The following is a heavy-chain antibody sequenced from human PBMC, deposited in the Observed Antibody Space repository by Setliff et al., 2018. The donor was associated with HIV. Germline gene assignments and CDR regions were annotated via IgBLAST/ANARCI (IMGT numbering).Heavy chain of an antibody. V-gene: IGHV4-61*01. CDR1: GGSVSTGNYY. Sequence: PSETLSLTCTVSGGSVSTGNYYWNWLRLPPGKGLGWLGYIFYSGSTNYNPSLKSRVTISADTSKNQFSLRLSSVTAADTAVYHCARRNSGWYDAFDIWGQGTMVTVS. J-gene: IGHJ3*02. CDR3: ARRNSGWYDAFDI. D-gene: IGHD6-19*01. CDR2: IFYSGST.